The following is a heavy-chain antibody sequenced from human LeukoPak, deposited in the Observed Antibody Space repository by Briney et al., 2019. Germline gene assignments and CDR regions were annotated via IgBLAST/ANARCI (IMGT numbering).Heavy chain of an antibody. V-gene: IGHV4-34*01. Sequence: SETLSLTCAVYGGSFSGYYRSWIRQPPGKGLEWIGEINHSGSTNYNPSLKSRVTISVDTSKNQFSLKLSSVTAADTAVYYCARGGSYYYGSGSYYYWGQGTLVTVSS. J-gene: IGHJ4*02. CDR2: INHSGST. D-gene: IGHD3-10*01. CDR1: GGSFSGYY. CDR3: ARGGSYYYGSGSYYY.